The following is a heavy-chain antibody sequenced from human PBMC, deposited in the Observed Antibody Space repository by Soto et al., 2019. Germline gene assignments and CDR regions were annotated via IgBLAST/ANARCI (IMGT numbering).Heavy chain of an antibody. V-gene: IGHV3-53*01. CDR3: VAIPLLRGLPQEDF. CDR1: TFVVSDKY. D-gene: IGHD3-10*01. CDR2: LYSGGSK. J-gene: IGHJ4*02. Sequence: GGSLRLSCTASTFVVSDKYISWVRQAPGKGLEWVSVLYSGGSKYYADSVKGRFTISRDTSTNTLSLQMNSLRADDTAIYYCVAIPLLRGLPQEDFWGQGTLLSVSS.